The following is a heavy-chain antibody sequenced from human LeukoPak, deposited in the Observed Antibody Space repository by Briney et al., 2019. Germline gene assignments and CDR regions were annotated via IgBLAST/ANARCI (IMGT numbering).Heavy chain of an antibody. D-gene: IGHD3-3*01. CDR1: GVSFSGYY. CDR3: ARGPSYYDFWSGYEFYYFDY. J-gene: IGHJ4*02. Sequence: SETLSLTCAVYGVSFSGYYWSWIRQPPGKGLEWIGEINHSGSTNYNPSLKSRVTISVDASKNQFSLKLSSVTAADTAVYYCARGPSYYDFWSGYEFYYFDYWGQGTLVTVSS. V-gene: IGHV4-34*01. CDR2: INHSGST.